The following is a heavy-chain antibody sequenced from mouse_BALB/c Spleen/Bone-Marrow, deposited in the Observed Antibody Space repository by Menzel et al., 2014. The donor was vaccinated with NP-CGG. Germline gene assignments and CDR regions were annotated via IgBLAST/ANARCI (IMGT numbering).Heavy chain of an antibody. D-gene: IGHD1-2*01. CDR2: INPGSSTI. CDR3: AILHYYGYLDY. Sequence: EVKLLESGGGLVQPGGSLKLSCAASGFDFSRFWMTWVRQAPGKGLEWIGEINPGSSTINYTPSLKDKFIISRDNAKNSLHLRMGEVRSEDTALYYCAILHYYGYLDYWGQGTAVTVSS. V-gene: IGHV4-1*02. CDR1: GFDFSRFW. J-gene: IGHJ4*01.